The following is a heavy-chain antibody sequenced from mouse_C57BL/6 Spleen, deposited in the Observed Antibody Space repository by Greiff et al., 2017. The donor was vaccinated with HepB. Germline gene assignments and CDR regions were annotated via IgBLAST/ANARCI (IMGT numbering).Heavy chain of an antibody. CDR2: IYPGDGDT. CDR1: GYAFSSYW. CDR3: ARSRYYGSSWYYYAMDY. J-gene: IGHJ4*01. D-gene: IGHD1-1*01. Sequence: VQRVESGAELVKPGASVKISCKASGYAFSSYWMNWVKQRPGKGLEWIGQIYPGDGDTNYNGKFKGKATLTADKSSSTAYMQLSSLTSEDSAVYFCARSRYYGSSWYYYAMDYWGQGTSVTVSS. V-gene: IGHV1-80*01.